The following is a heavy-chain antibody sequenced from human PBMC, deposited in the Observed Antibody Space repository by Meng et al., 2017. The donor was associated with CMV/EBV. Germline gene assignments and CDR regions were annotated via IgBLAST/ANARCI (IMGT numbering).Heavy chain of an antibody. Sequence: SFGGYYRSRTRQPPGKGLGWVGEINYSGSTNYNPSLKSRVTISVDTSKNQFSLKLSSVTAADTAVYYCARSSPLRFLEFLPPFRPNWGQGTLVTVSS. V-gene: IGHV4-34*01. D-gene: IGHD3-3*01. CDR3: ARSSPLRFLEFLPPFRPN. J-gene: IGHJ4*02. CDR2: INYSGST. CDR1: SFGGYY.